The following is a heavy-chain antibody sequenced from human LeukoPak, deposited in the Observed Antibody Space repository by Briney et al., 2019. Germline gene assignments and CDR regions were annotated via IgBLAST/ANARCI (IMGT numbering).Heavy chain of an antibody. CDR2: ISAYNGNT. Sequence: ASVKVSCKASGYTFTSYGISWVRQAPGQGLEWMGWISAYNGNTNYAQKFQGRVTMTRNTSISTAYMELSSLRSEDTAVYYCARGRPPAAGIVRNWFDPWGQGTLVTVSS. D-gene: IGHD6-13*01. CDR3: ARGRPPAAGIVRNWFDP. CDR1: GYTFTSYG. V-gene: IGHV1-18*01. J-gene: IGHJ5*02.